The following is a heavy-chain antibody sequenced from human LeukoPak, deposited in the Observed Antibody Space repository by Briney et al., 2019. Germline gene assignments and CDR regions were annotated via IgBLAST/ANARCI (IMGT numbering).Heavy chain of an antibody. D-gene: IGHD3-22*01. CDR2: ISAYNGNT. Sequence: ASVKVSCKASGYTFTSYGISWVRQAPGQGLEWMGWISAYNGNTNYAQKLQGRVTMTTDTSTSTAYMELRSLRSDDTAVYYCARARGRQYYYDSSGYYHWGQGTLVTVSS. V-gene: IGHV1-18*01. CDR3: ARARGRQYYYDSSGYYH. J-gene: IGHJ5*02. CDR1: GYTFTSYG.